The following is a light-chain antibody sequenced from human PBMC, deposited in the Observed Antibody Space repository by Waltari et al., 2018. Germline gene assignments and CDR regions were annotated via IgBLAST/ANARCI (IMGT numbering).Light chain of an antibody. Sequence: QSALTQPRSVSGSPGQSVTISCTGTSSDVGGYNSVSWYQQHPGKAPKLIIYYVSKRPSGVPDRFSGSKSGNTASLTISGLQADIEADYYCCSYAGSYTWVFGGGTKLTVL. V-gene: IGLV2-11*01. CDR1: SSDVGGYNS. CDR3: CSYAGSYTWV. J-gene: IGLJ3*02. CDR2: YVS.